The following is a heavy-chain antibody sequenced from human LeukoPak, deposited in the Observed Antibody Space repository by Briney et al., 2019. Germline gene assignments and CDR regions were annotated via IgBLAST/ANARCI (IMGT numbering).Heavy chain of an antibody. Sequence: SVKVSCKASGYTFTSYDISWVRQAPGQGLEWMGGIIPIFGTANYAQKFQGRVTITADESTSTAYMELSSLRSEDTAVYYCARDRLIEYSSSPAYYYYYYMDVWGKGTTVTVSS. CDR1: GYTFTSYD. CDR2: IIPIFGTA. J-gene: IGHJ6*03. V-gene: IGHV1-69*13. D-gene: IGHD6-6*01. CDR3: ARDRLIEYSSSPAYYYYYYMDV.